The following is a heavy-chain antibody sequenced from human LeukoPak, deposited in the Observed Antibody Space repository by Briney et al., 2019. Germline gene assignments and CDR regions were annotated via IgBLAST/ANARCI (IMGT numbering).Heavy chain of an antibody. Sequence: RASVKVSCKASGYTFTGYYMHWVRQAPGQGLEWMGWINPNSGGTNYAQKFQGRVTMTRDTSISTAYMELSRLRSDDTAVYYCARYWYRLRFFDYWGQGTLVTVSS. V-gene: IGHV1-2*02. CDR1: GYTFTGYY. CDR2: INPNSGGT. CDR3: ARYWYRLRFFDY. D-gene: IGHD2-8*02. J-gene: IGHJ4*02.